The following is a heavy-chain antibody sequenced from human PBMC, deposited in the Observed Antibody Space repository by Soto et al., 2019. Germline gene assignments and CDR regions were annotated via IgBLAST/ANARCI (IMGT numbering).Heavy chain of an antibody. D-gene: IGHD3-22*01. CDR2: INPNSGGT. CDR3: ARNSEAGDYYDSSGYCDY. CDR1: GYTFTGYY. Sequence: GASVKVSCKASGYTFTGYYMHWVRQAPGQGLEWMGWINPNSGGTNYAQKFQGRVTMTRDTSISTAYMELSRLRSDDTAVYYCARNSEAGDYYDSSGYCDYWGQGTLVTVS. J-gene: IGHJ4*02. V-gene: IGHV1-2*02.